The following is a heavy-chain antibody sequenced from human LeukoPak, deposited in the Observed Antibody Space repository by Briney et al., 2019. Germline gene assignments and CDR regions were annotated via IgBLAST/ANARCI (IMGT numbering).Heavy chain of an antibody. CDR2: IVPLFGPA. D-gene: IGHD5-12*01. CDR3: ARLGSGYDPGDF. Sequence: SVKVSCKASGGTSSTLDISWVRQAPGHGLEWMGGIVPLFGPANYAQKFQDRVTIIADESTTTAYMELSSLRSEDTAVYYCARLGSGYDPGDFWGQGTLVTVST. CDR1: GGTSSTLD. V-gene: IGHV1-69*01. J-gene: IGHJ4*02.